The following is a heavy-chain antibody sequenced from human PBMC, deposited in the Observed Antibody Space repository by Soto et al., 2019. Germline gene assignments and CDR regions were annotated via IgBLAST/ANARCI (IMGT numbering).Heavy chain of an antibody. CDR2: INAGNGNT. CDR3: AKSPKRYCSSTSCLPVDY. Sequence: ASVKVSCKASGYTFTSYAMHWVRQAPGQRLEWMGWINAGNGNTKYSQKFQGRVTITRDNSKNTLYLQMNSLRAEDTAVYYCAKSPKRYCSSTSCLPVDYWGQGTLVTVSS. CDR1: GYTFTSYA. D-gene: IGHD2-2*01. V-gene: IGHV1-3*01. J-gene: IGHJ4*02.